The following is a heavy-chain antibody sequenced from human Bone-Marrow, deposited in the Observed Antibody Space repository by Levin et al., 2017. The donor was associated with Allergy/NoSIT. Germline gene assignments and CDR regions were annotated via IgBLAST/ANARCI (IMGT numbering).Heavy chain of an antibody. CDR3: CLYSDSTGYPDPFDI. CDR2: INPNSGTT. CDR1: GNTFSGYY. D-gene: IGHD3-22*01. Sequence: ASVKVSCKASGNTFSGYYMHWVRQAPGQGLEWMGWINPNSGTTVYAQRFEGRVTMTADTSIATAYIQLSRLTSDDTSMFYCCLYSDSTGYPDPFDIWGQGTMVTVSS. V-gene: IGHV1-2*02. J-gene: IGHJ3*02.